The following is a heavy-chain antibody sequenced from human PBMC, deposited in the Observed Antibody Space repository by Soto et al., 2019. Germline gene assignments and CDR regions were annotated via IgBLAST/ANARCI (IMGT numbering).Heavy chain of an antibody. J-gene: IGHJ6*02. V-gene: IGHV1-18*01. CDR2: ISAYNGNT. CDR3: AREECCVGSSLLYYYYGMDV. Sequence: GASVKVSCKASGYTFTSYGISWVRQAPGQGLEWMGWISAYNGNTNYAQKLQGRVTMTTDTSTSTAYMELRSLRSDDTAVYYCAREECCVGSSLLYYYYGMDVWGQGTTVTVSS. CDR1: GYTFTSYG. D-gene: IGHD6-6*01.